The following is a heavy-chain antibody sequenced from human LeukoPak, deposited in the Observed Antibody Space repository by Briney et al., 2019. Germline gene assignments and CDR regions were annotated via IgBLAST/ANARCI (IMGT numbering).Heavy chain of an antibody. Sequence: QSGGSLRLSCAASRFTFSSYGMSWVRQAPGKGLEWVSAISGSGGSTYYADSVKGRFTISRDNSENTLYLQMNSLRAEDTAVYYCASEHSYSSGWPDYWGQGTLVTVSS. D-gene: IGHD6-19*01. CDR1: RFTFSSYG. J-gene: IGHJ4*02. CDR3: ASEHSYSSGWPDY. CDR2: ISGSGGST. V-gene: IGHV3-23*01.